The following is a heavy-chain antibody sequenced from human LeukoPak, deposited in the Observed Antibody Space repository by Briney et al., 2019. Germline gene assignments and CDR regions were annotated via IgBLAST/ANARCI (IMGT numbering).Heavy chain of an antibody. Sequence: KSGGSLRLSCAASGFTFSSYSMNWVRQAPGKGLEWVSSISSSSSYIYYADSVKGRFTISRDNAKNSLYLQMNSLRAEDTAVYYCARDGYYYDSSGYFDSAFDIWGQGTMVTVSS. CDR1: GFTFSSYS. V-gene: IGHV3-21*01. J-gene: IGHJ3*02. CDR3: ARDGYYYDSSGYFDSAFDI. D-gene: IGHD3-22*01. CDR2: ISSSSSYI.